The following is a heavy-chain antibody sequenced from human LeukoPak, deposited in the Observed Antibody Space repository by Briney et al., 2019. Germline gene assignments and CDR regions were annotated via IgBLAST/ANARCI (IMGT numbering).Heavy chain of an antibody. CDR2: ISSSGSTI. J-gene: IGHJ6*02. CDR3: ARDVAVTTDRTYYYGMDV. D-gene: IGHD4-17*01. V-gene: IGHV3-48*03. Sequence: GSLSLSCAACGFTFSSYEMNWVRQAPGKGVEWVSYISSSGSTIYYADSVKGRFTISRDNAKNSLYLQMNSLRAEDTAVYYCARDVAVTTDRTYYYGMDVWGQGTTVTVSS. CDR1: GFTFSSYE.